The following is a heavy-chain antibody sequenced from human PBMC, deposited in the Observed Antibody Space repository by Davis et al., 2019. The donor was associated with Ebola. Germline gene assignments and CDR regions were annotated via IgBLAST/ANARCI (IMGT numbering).Heavy chain of an antibody. V-gene: IGHV4-4*02. CDR3: ARECSDGVHWWFDP. D-gene: IGHD2-15*01. J-gene: IGHJ5*02. CDR2: ISQSGST. Sequence: SETLSLTGAGEGEKRSSRNWWSCVRQPPGKGLEWIGEISQSGSTNYNPSLKSRVTISVDKSKNQFSLKLRSVTAADTAVYYCARECSDGVHWWFDPWGQGTLVTASS. CDR1: GEKRSSRNW.